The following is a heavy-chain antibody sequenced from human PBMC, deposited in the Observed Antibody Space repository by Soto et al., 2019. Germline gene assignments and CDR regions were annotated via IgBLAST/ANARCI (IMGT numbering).Heavy chain of an antibody. CDR2: ISSSSSYI. Sequence: EVQLVESGGGLVKPGGSLRLSCAASGFTFSSYSMNWVRQAPGKGLEWVSSISSSSSYIYYADSVKGRFTISRDNAKNSLYLKMNSLIAEDTAVYYCARDKEGPVFDYWGQGTLVTVSS. CDR3: ARDKEGPVFDY. CDR1: GFTFSSYS. J-gene: IGHJ4*02. V-gene: IGHV3-21*01.